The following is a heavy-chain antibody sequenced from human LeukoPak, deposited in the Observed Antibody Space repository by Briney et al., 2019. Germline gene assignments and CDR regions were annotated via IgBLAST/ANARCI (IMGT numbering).Heavy chain of an antibody. CDR3: ARDMESGSYSGDY. CDR1: GYTFTSYY. CDR2: INPNSGGT. D-gene: IGHD1-26*01. J-gene: IGHJ4*02. Sequence: GASVKVSCKASGYTFTSYYMHWVRQAPGQGLEWMGWINPNSGGTNYAQKFQGRVTMTRDTSISTAYMELSRLRSDDTAVYYCARDMESGSYSGDYWGQGTLVTVSS. V-gene: IGHV1-2*02.